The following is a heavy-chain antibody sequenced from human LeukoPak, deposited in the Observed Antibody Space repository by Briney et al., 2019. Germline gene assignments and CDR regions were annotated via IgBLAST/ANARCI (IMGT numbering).Heavy chain of an antibody. Sequence: GASVKVSCKASGYTFTSYAMHWVRQAPGQRLEWMGWINAGNGNTKYSQKFQGRVTMTRDTSTSTVYMELSSLRSEDTAVYYCARDLGIVGATTELYYFDYWGQGTLVTVSS. CDR2: INAGNGNT. V-gene: IGHV1-3*01. CDR3: ARDLGIVGATTELYYFDY. CDR1: GYTFTSYA. J-gene: IGHJ4*02. D-gene: IGHD1-26*01.